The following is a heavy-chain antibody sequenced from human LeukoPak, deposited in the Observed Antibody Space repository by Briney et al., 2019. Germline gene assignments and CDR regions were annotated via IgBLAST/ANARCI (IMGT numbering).Heavy chain of an antibody. CDR3: ARLGSSGYDYYFDY. CDR2: IIPILGIA. J-gene: IGHJ4*02. Sequence: ASVKVSCKASGGTFSSYAISWVRQAPGQGLEWMGRIIPILGIANYAQKFQGRVTITADKSTSTAYMELSSLRSEDTAVYYCARLGSSGYDYYFDYWGQGTLVTVSS. V-gene: IGHV1-69*04. D-gene: IGHD3-22*01. CDR1: GGTFSSYA.